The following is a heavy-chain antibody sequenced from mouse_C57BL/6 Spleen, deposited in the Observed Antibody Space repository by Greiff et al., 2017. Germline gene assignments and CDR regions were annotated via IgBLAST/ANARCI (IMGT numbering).Heavy chain of an antibody. D-gene: IGHD1-1*01. Sequence: VQGVGSGAELARPGASVKLSCKASGYTLTSYGISWVKQRPGQGLAWIGEIDPRMGNTYYNEKFKGKATLPADQSSSTAYMERRSLTSEDYAGYFCARGTTRYFDYWGQGTTLTVSS. CDR2: IDPRMGNT. CDR1: GYTLTSYG. CDR3: ARGTTRYFDY. V-gene: IGHV1-81*01. J-gene: IGHJ2*01.